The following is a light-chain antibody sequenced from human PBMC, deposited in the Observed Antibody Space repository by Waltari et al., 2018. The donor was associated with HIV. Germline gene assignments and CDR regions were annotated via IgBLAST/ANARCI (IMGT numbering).Light chain of an antibody. CDR1: QGISSS. CDR3: QRLKSYPNT. V-gene: IGKV1-9*01. Sequence: DIQLTQSPSFLSASVGDGLTITCRASQGISSSLACYQQKPGKAPNRLIFDASTLQVGVPSRFSGSGSGTEFSLTVDSRQPEDFATDYCQRLKSYPNTFGGGTRVEI. CDR2: DAS. J-gene: IGKJ4*01.